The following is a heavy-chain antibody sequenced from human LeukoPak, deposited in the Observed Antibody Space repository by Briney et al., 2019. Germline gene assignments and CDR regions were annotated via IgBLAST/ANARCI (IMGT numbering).Heavy chain of an antibody. J-gene: IGHJ4*02. D-gene: IGHD3-3*01. V-gene: IGHV1-46*01. CDR2: INPSGGST. CDR1: GYTFTSYY. CDR3: AREPTRYDFWSGYFDY. Sequence: ASVKVSCKASGYTFTSYYMHWVRQAPEQGLEWMGIINPSGGSTSYAQKFQGRVTMTMYTSTSTVYMELSSLRSEDTAVYYCAREPTRYDFWSGYFDYWGQGTLVTVSS.